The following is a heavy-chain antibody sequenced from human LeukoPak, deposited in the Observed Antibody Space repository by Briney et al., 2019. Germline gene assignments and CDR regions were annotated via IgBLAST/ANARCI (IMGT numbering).Heavy chain of an antibody. CDR1: GGSFSGYY. V-gene: IGHV4-34*01. Sequence: SETLSLTCAVYGGSFSGYYWSWIRQPPGKGLEWIGEINHSGSTNYNPSLKSRVTISVDTSKNQFPLKLSSVTAADTAVYYCARGVEAYYFDYSGQGTLLTVSS. J-gene: IGHJ4*02. CDR3: ARGVEAYYFDY. CDR2: INHSGST. D-gene: IGHD5-24*01.